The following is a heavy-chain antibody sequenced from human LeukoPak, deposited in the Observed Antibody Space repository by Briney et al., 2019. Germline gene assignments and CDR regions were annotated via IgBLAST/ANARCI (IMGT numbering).Heavy chain of an antibody. CDR2: ISSSGSTI. J-gene: IGHJ6*03. V-gene: IGHV3-11*04. Sequence: GGSLRLSCAASGFTFSDYYMSWIRQAPGKGLEWVSYISSSGSTIYYADSVKGRFTISRDNAKNSLYLRMNSLRAEDTAVYYCARDEELLRSYYMDVWGKGTTVTVSS. CDR3: ARDEELLRSYYMDV. CDR1: GFTFSDYY. D-gene: IGHD1-26*01.